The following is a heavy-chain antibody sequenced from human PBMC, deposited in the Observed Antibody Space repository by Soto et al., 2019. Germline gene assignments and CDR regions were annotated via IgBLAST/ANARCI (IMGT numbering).Heavy chain of an antibody. Sequence: QVQLQESGPGLVKPSQTLSLTCTVSGGSISSGGYYWSWIRQHPGKGLEGIGYIYYSGSTYYNPSLKSRVTISVDTSKNHFSRKLSSVTAADTAVYYCARWVGATSFDYWGQGTLVTVSS. V-gene: IGHV4-31*03. D-gene: IGHD1-26*01. CDR1: GGSISSGGYY. J-gene: IGHJ4*02. CDR3: ARWVGATSFDY. CDR2: IYYSGST.